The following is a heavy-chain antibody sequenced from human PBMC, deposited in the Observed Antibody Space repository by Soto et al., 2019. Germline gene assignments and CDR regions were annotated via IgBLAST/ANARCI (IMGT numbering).Heavy chain of an antibody. CDR2: ISGSGGST. D-gene: IGHD3-16*01. J-gene: IGHJ6*03. CDR1: GFTFSSYA. V-gene: IGHV3-23*01. Sequence: EVQLLESGGGLVQPGGSLRLSCAASGFTFSSYAMSWVRQAPGKGLEWVSAISGSGGSTYYADSVKGRLTISRDKSKNTLYLQMNILRAEDTAVYYCAKEKGGGMYYYYMDVWSKGTTVTVSS. CDR3: AKEKGGGMYYYYMDV.